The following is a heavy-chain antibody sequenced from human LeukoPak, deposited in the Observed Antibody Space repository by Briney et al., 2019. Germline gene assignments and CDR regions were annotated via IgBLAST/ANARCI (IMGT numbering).Heavy chain of an antibody. V-gene: IGHV1-69*13. D-gene: IGHD6-13*01. CDR1: GYTFINYG. Sequence: SLKVSCKASGYTFINYGISWVRQAPGQGLEWMGGIIPIFGTANYARKFQGRVTITADESTSTAYMELSSLRSEDTAVYYCARLIAPGYSSSWYWTPQTNKNDAFDIWGQGTMVTVSS. CDR2: IIPIFGTA. J-gene: IGHJ3*02. CDR3: ARLIAPGYSSSWYWTPQTNKNDAFDI.